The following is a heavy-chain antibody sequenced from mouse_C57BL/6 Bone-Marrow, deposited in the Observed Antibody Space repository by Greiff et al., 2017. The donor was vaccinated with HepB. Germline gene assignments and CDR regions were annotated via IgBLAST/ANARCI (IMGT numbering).Heavy chain of an antibody. V-gene: IGHV1-18*01. CDR1: GYTFTDYN. CDR2: INPNNGGT. CDR3: ARRAPLLQNFDV. J-gene: IGHJ1*03. D-gene: IGHD1-2*01. Sequence: EVQLQESGPELVKPGASVKIPCKASGYTFTDYNMDWVKQSHGKSLEWIGDINPNNGGTIYNQKFKGKATLTVDKSSSTAYMELRSLTSEDTAVYYCARRAPLLQNFDVWGTGTTVTVSS.